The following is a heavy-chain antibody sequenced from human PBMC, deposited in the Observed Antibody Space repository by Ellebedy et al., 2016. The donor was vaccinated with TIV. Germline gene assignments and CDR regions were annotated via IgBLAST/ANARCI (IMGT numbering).Heavy chain of an antibody. Sequence: PGGSLRLSCAAAGFSFRSYSMNWVRQAPGKGLEWVSYISSSSTIYYADSVKGRFTISRDNAKNSLYLQMNSLRDEDTAEYYCARGGYYYGMDVWGQGTTVTVSS. V-gene: IGHV3-48*02. CDR3: ARGGYYYGMDV. CDR2: ISSSSTI. J-gene: IGHJ6*02. CDR1: GFSFRSYS.